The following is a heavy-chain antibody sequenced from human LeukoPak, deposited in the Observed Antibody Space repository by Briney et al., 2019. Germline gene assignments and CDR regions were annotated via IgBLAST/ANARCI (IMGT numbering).Heavy chain of an antibody. D-gene: IGHD5-12*01. CDR2: ISYGGSA. Sequence: SESLCLSCAASGVTFSSYAMSWVRQPPGKGLEWMGHISYGGSAKYNPPLKSRVNISVDTSKDQSSLKLRSVTAADTAVYYCARPFSDSGRLHYWSQGTLVTVSS. J-gene: IGHJ4*02. CDR3: ARPFSDSGRLHY. V-gene: IGHV4-59*01. CDR1: GVTFSSYA.